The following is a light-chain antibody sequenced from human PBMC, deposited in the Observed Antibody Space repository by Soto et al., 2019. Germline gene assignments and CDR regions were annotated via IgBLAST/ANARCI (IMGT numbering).Light chain of an antibody. J-gene: IGLJ2*01. V-gene: IGLV2-8*01. CDR1: NNDVGRNHY. Sequence: QSALTQPPSASGSPGQSVIISCTGTNNDVGRNHYVSWYQFLPGQVPKVIIYEVDKRPSGVPDRFSGSRSGNTASLTVSGLHSEDEGDYYCSSYAGSATLLFGGGTKLTVL. CDR3: SSYAGSATLL. CDR2: EVD.